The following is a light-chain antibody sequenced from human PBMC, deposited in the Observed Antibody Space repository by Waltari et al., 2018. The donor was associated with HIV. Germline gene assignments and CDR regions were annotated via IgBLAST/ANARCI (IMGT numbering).Light chain of an antibody. V-gene: IGLV1-40*01. CDR1: SPNIGARFA. CDR3: QSYDSSLSGSV. CDR2: GDN. Sequence: QSVLPQPPSVSGAPGQRVTISCTGSSPNIGARFAVHWYQQHPGTAPKLLIYGDNNRPSGVPDRFSGSKSGTSASLAITGLQAEDEADYYCQSYDSSLSGSVFGGGTKLTVL. J-gene: IGLJ3*02.